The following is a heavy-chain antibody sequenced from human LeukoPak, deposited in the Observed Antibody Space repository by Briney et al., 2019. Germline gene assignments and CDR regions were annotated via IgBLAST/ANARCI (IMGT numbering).Heavy chain of an antibody. D-gene: IGHD1-26*01. CDR1: GFTFSSYG. J-gene: IGHJ4*02. CDR3: ARDSRVYAHVGAINY. Sequence: GGSLRLSCAASGFTFSSYGMHWVRQAPGKGLEWVAVISYDGSNKYYADSVKGRFTISRDNSKNSLYLQMNSLRAEDTAVYYCARDSRVYAHVGAINYWGQGTLVTVSS. V-gene: IGHV3-30*03. CDR2: ISYDGSNK.